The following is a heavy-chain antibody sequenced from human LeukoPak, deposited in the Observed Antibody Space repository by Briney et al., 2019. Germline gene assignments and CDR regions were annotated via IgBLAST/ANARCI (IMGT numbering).Heavy chain of an antibody. CDR3: ARIRCGLGPEICYNH. D-gene: IGHD2-21*01. J-gene: IGHJ5*02. CDR2: VSAGGYT. V-gene: IGHV4-34*01. CDR1: TLSLSAYY. Sequence: SQTLSLTCALSTLSLSAYYCTGLPQSPGKGPECIKEVSAGGYTKYNPSLKSRVSISVDTSENQLSMRLYSLTAADTAIYYCARIRCGLGPEICYNHWAQGTLVTVSS.